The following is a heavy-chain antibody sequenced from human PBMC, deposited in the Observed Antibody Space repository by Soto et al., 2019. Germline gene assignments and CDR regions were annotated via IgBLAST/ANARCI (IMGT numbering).Heavy chain of an antibody. V-gene: IGHV3-15*01. D-gene: IGHD2-15*01. CDR1: GFTFSDDW. CDR3: TTDLWRIAVVVGSTGYFNP. Sequence: GGSLRLSCAASGFTFSDDWMSWVRQAPGKGLDWVGRIKSKSDGGTTEYAAPVRGRFTISRDDSKNTLYLQMNSLKTEDTAVYYYTTDLWRIAVVVGSTGYFNPWGQGTPVTDSS. J-gene: IGHJ5*02. CDR2: IKSKSDGGTT.